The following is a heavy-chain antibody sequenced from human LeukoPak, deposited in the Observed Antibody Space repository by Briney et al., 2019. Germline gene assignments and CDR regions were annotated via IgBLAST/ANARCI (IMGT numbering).Heavy chain of an antibody. CDR2: ISGGGGST. CDR1: GFTFSSYS. CDR3: AKEERYFDY. V-gene: IGHV3-23*01. J-gene: IGHJ4*02. D-gene: IGHD1-1*01. Sequence: PGGSLRLSCAASGFTFSSYSMNWVRQAPGKGLEWVSAISGGGGSTYYADSVKGRFTISRDNSKNTLYLQMYSLRAEDTAVYYCAKEERYFDYWGQGTLVTVSS.